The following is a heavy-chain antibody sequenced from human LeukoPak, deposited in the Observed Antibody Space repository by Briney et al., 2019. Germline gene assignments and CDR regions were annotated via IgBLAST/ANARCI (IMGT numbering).Heavy chain of an antibody. J-gene: IGHJ6*02. CDR2: INAGNGNI. Sequence: ASVKVSCKASGHTSTTYAIHWVRHAPGQGLEWMGWINAGNGNIKYSQKLQGRVTITGDTSASTAYMELSSLRSEDTAVYYCARGYCSSTSCYMDVWGQGTTVT. V-gene: IGHV1-3*01. CDR1: GHTSTTYA. CDR3: ARGYCSSTSCYMDV. D-gene: IGHD2-2*01.